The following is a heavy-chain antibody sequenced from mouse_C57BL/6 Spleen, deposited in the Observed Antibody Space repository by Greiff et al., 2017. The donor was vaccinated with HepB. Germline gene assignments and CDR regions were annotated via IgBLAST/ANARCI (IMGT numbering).Heavy chain of an antibody. D-gene: IGHD2-3*01. CDR2: IWSGGST. Sequence: QVQLQQSGPGLVQPSQSLSITCTVSGFSLTSYGVHWVRQPPGKGLEWLGVIWSGGSTDYNAAFISRLSISKDNSKSQVFFKMNSLQADDTAIYYCAKKIADGYYGGAMDYWGQGTSVTVSS. CDR3: AKKIADGYYGGAMDY. CDR1: GFSLTSYG. V-gene: IGHV2-4*01. J-gene: IGHJ4*01.